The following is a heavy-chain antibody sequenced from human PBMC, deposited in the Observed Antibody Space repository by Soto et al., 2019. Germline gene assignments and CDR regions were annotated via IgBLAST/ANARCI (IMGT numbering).Heavy chain of an antibody. CDR2: INSDGSST. CDR3: AVLDSSGYYYSIFDY. CDR1: GFTFSSCW. V-gene: IGHV3-74*01. J-gene: IGHJ4*02. Sequence: EVQLVESGGGLVQPGGSLRLSCAASGFTFSSCWMHWVRQAPGKGLVWVSRINSDGSSTSYADSVKGRFTISRDNAKNTLYLQMNSLRAEDTAVYYCAVLDSSGYYYSIFDYWGQGTLVTVSS. D-gene: IGHD3-22*01.